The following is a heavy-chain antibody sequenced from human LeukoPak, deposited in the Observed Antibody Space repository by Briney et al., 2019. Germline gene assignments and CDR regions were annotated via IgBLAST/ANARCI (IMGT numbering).Heavy chain of an antibody. Sequence: PGGSLRLSCAASGFTFSTYAMTWVRQAPGQGLEWVSSISGSGSSTYYADSVKGRFTISRDNSKNSLYLQMNSLRAEDTAVYYCAKAGYYDSSGYYYSFDYWGQGTLVTVSS. V-gene: IGHV3-23*01. CDR3: AKAGYYDSSGYYYSFDY. D-gene: IGHD3-22*01. CDR1: GFTFSTYA. CDR2: ISGSGSST. J-gene: IGHJ4*02.